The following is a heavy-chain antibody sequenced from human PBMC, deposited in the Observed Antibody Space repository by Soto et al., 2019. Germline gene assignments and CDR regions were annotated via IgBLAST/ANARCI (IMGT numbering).Heavy chain of an antibody. V-gene: IGHV1-18*01. CDR1: GYTFTSYG. Sequence: QAQLVQSGGEVKKPGASVKVSCRASGYTFTSYGYAWVRQAPGQGLEWMGWISAYNGDTNYAQTFKGRATLTADPPTTTAHMELRSLGSDDTAVYYCARSGAYCTSITCLFDSFWGLGTLVTVSS. CDR3: ARSGAYCTSITCLFDSF. D-gene: IGHD2-8*01. J-gene: IGHJ4*02. CDR2: ISAYNGDT.